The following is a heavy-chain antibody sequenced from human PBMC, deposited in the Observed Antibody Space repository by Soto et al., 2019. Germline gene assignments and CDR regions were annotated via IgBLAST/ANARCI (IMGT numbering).Heavy chain of an antibody. CDR1: GGTFSSYT. J-gene: IGHJ3*02. CDR3: AIMEGAAANDAFDI. V-gene: IGHV1-69*02. D-gene: IGHD6-13*01. Sequence: SVKVSCKASGGTFSSYTISWVRQAPGQGLEWMGRIIPILGIANYAQKFQGRVTITADKSTSTAYMELSSLRSEDTAVYYCAIMEGAAANDAFDIWGQGTMVTVSS. CDR2: IIPILGIA.